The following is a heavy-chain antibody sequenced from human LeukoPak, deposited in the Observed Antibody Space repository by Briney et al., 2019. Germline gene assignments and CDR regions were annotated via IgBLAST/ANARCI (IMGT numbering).Heavy chain of an antibody. V-gene: IGHV3-30-3*01. Sequence: PGGSLRLSCAASGFTFSSYAMHWVRQAPGKGLEWVAVISYDGSNKYYADSVKGRFTISRDNSKNTLYLQMNSLRTEDTAVYYCAKDFHTMLRGDRDSWGQGTLVTVSS. CDR3: AKDFHTMLRGDRDS. D-gene: IGHD3-10*01. CDR2: ISYDGSNK. J-gene: IGHJ4*02. CDR1: GFTFSSYA.